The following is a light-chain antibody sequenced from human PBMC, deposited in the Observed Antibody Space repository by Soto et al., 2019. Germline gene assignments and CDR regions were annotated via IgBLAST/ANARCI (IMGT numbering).Light chain of an antibody. CDR1: ISDVGGYNY. CDR2: EVT. CDR3: SSYAGSNIFYV. V-gene: IGLV2-8*01. Sequence: QYVLTQPPSASGSPGQSVTISCTGNISDVGGYNYVSWYQQQPGKAPKLIIYEVTKRPSGVPDRFSGSKSGNTASLTVSGLQAEDEADYYCSSYAGSNIFYVFGTGTKVTVL. J-gene: IGLJ1*01.